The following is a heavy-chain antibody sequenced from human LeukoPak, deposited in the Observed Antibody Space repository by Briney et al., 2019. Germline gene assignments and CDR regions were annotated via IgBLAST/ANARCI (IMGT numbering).Heavy chain of an antibody. D-gene: IGHD3-10*01. J-gene: IGHJ5*02. CDR3: VRGRGSYGWFDP. CDR2: ISGDGTAR. V-gene: IGHV3-74*01. Sequence: GGSLRLSCAASGLTSSSYWMHWVRHVPGKGLVWVSRISGDGTARNYADSVKGRFTISRDDAKNTADLQMNSLRGEDTAVYYCVRGRGSYGWFDPWGQGTLVTVSS. CDR1: GLTSSSYW.